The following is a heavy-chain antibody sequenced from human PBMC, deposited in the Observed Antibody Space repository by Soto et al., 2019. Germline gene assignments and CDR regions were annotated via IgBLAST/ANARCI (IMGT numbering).Heavy chain of an antibody. CDR2: ISGSGGST. CDR3: AKDRDVVVPAAPYYYYYYMDV. J-gene: IGHJ6*03. D-gene: IGHD2-2*01. CDR1: GFTFSSYA. Sequence: GGSLRLSCAASGFTFSSYAMSWVRQAPGKGLEWVSAISGSGGSTYYADSVKGRFTISRDNSKNTLYLQMNSLRAEDTAVYYGAKDRDVVVPAAPYYYYYYMDVWGKGTTVTVSS. V-gene: IGHV3-23*01.